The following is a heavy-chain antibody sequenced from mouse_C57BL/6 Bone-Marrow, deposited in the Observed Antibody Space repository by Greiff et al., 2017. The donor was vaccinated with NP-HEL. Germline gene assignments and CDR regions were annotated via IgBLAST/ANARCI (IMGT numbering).Heavy chain of an antibody. Sequence: EVQLQESGPGLVKPSQSLSLTCSVTGYSITSGYYWNWIRQFPGNKLEWMGYISYDGSNNYNPSLKNRISITRDTSKNQFFLKLNSVTTEDTATYYCAVYYDSDYWGQGTTLTVSS. CDR3: AVYYDSDY. V-gene: IGHV3-6*01. J-gene: IGHJ2*01. CDR2: ISYDGSN. CDR1: GYSITSGYY. D-gene: IGHD2-1*01.